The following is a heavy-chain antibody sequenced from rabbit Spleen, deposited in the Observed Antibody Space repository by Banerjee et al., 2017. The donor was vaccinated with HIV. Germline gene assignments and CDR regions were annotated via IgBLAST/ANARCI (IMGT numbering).Heavy chain of an antibody. D-gene: IGHD8-1*01. Sequence: QEQLVETGGGLVQPGGSLTLSCKASGFSLSSNEINWVRQAPGKGLEYIGWINTISSAYYANWVNGRFTISSDNAQNTVGLQLNSLTAADTTTYFCARTGSSWSLNLWGQGTLVTVS. CDR3: ARTGSSWSLNL. V-gene: IGHV1S29*01. CDR2: INTISSA. CDR1: GFSLSSNE. J-gene: IGHJ4*01.